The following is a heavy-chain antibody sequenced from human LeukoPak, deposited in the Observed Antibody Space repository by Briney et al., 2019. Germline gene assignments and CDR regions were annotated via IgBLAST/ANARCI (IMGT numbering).Heavy chain of an antibody. Sequence: GGSLRLSCAASGFTFSDYYMSWIRQAPGKGLEWLSYIGSSSSPIYYADSVKGRFTVSRDNAKNSLYLQMNSLRAEDTALYYCARDLGGSWFYYWGQGTLVTVSS. V-gene: IGHV3-11*04. D-gene: IGHD6-13*01. CDR2: IGSSSSPI. CDR3: ARDLGGSWFYY. CDR1: GFTFSDYY. J-gene: IGHJ4*02.